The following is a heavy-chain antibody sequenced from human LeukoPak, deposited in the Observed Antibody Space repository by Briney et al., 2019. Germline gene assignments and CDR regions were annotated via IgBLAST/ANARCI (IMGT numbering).Heavy chain of an antibody. Sequence: GGSLRLSCAASGFTFSSSGMHWVRQAPGKGLEWVTFIRYDGTNKYYADSVKGRFTISRDNSKNTLYLQMNSLRAEDTAVYYCATGRYYFDYWGQGTLVTVSS. CDR1: GFTFSSSG. CDR2: IRYDGTNK. CDR3: ATGRYYFDY. J-gene: IGHJ4*02. V-gene: IGHV3-30*02.